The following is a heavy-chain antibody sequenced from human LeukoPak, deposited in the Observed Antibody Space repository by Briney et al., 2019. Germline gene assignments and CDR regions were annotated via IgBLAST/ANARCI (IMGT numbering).Heavy chain of an antibody. V-gene: IGHV3-23*01. CDR2: ITRGGAGT. CDR1: GFTFSGYA. D-gene: IGHD2-21*01. Sequence: TGGSLRLSCAASGFTFSGYAMSWVRQAPGKGLELVSTITRGGAGTYYADSVKGRFTISRDNSKNTLYLRVNSLRAEDTAVYYCARDHPNCVGTDCLLFDYWGQGTLVTVSS. J-gene: IGHJ4*02. CDR3: ARDHPNCVGTDCLLFDY.